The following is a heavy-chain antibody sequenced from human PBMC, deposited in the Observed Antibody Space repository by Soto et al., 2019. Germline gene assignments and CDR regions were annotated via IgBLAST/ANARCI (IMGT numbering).Heavy chain of an antibody. D-gene: IGHD4-17*01. CDR3: TRPNPPDDYGDYGRFDY. V-gene: IGHV3-49*03. Sequence: GGSLRLSCTASGFTFGDYAMSWFRQAPGKGLEWVGFIRSKAYGGTTEYAASVKGRFTISRDDSKSIAYLQMNSLKTEDTAVYYCTRPNPPDDYGDYGRFDYWGQGTLVTVSS. J-gene: IGHJ4*02. CDR1: GFTFGDYA. CDR2: IRSKAYGGTT.